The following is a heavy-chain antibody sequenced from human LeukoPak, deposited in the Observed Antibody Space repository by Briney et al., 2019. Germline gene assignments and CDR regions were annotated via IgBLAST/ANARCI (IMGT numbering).Heavy chain of an antibody. CDR1: GGSFSGYY. J-gene: IGHJ4*02. D-gene: IGHD3-22*01. CDR2: INHSGST. CDR3: ARGKDDSSGYYYDFDY. Sequence: PSETLSLTCAVYGGSFSGYYWSWIRQPPGKGLEWIGEINHSGSTNYNPSLKSRVTISVDTSKNQFSLKLSSVTAADTAVYYCARGKDDSSGYYYDFDYWGQGTLVTVSS. V-gene: IGHV4-34*01.